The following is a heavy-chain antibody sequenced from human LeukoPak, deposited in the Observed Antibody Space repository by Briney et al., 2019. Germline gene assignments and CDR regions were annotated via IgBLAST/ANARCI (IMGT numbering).Heavy chain of an antibody. CDR3: ARDSSMLRGPLVIYYFDF. CDR2: ISGGGDAT. D-gene: IGHD3-10*01. CDR1: DFSFITYA. V-gene: IGHV3-23*01. Sequence: GGSLRLSCAASDFSFITYAMSWVRQAPGKGLEWVSTISGGGDATYYADSVKGRFTISRDNSKNTLYLQMNSLRVEDTAVYYCARDSSMLRGPLVIYYFDFWGQGTLVTVSS. J-gene: IGHJ4*02.